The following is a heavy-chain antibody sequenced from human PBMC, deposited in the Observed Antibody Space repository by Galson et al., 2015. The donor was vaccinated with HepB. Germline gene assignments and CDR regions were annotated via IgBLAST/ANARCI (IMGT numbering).Heavy chain of an antibody. J-gene: IGHJ4*02. V-gene: IGHV3-23*01. CDR3: AKDVAATGPGSGYFHS. CDR1: GFTFASYA. CDR2: ISGSGDST. D-gene: IGHD6-13*01. Sequence: SLRLSCAASGFTFASYAMRWVRQAPGKGLGWVSVISGSGDSTYYAPSVKGRFAIYRDNSKNTLYLEMNSLRTDDTAVYYCAKDVAATGPGSGYFHSWGQGTLVTVSS.